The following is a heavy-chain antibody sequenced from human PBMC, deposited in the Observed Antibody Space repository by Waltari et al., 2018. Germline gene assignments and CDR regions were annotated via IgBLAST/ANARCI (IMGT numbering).Heavy chain of an antibody. Sequence: QVQLQQWGAGLLKPSETLSLTCAVYGGSFSGYYWSWIRQPPGKGLEWIGEINHSGSTTSNPSLKSRVTISVDTSKNQFSLKLSSVTAADTAVYYCARGRGTVTTLYYYYYMDVWGKGTTVTVSS. CDR3: ARGRGTVTTLYYYYYMDV. V-gene: IGHV4-34*01. CDR2: INHSGST. J-gene: IGHJ6*03. CDR1: GGSFSGYY. D-gene: IGHD4-17*01.